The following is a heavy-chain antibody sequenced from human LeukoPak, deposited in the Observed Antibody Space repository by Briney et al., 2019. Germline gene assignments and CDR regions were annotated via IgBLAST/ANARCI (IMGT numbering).Heavy chain of an antibody. D-gene: IGHD2-21*02. CDR2: ISGSGGST. CDR3: ARDGAYCGGDCYSPNMDV. CDR1: GFTFSSYA. V-gene: IGHV3-23*01. Sequence: GGSLRLSCAASGFTFSSYAMSWVRQAPGKGLEWVSAISGSGGSTCYADSVKGRFTISRDNSKNTLYLQMNSLRAEDTAIYYCARDGAYCGGDCYSPNMDVWGQGTTVTVSS. J-gene: IGHJ6*02.